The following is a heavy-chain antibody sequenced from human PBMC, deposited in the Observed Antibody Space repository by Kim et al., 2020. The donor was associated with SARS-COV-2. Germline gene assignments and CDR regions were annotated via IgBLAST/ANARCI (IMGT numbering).Heavy chain of an antibody. CDR3: ARVQNYYDSSGYYQYYFDY. V-gene: IGHV3-13*04. D-gene: IGHD3-22*01. CDR1: GFTFSSYD. CDR2: IGTAGDT. Sequence: GGSLRLSCAASGFTFSSYDMHWVRQATGKGLEWVSAIGTAGDTYYPGSVKGRFTISRENAKNSLYLQMNSLRAGDTAVYYCARVQNYYDSSGYYQYYFDYWGQGTLVTVSS. J-gene: IGHJ4*02.